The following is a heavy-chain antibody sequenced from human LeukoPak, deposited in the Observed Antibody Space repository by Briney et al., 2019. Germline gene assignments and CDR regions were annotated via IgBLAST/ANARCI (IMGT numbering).Heavy chain of an antibody. V-gene: IGHV4-34*01. J-gene: IGHJ4*02. CDR2: INHSGST. CDR1: GGSFSGYY. Sequence: SETLSLTCAVYGGSFSGYYWSWIRQPPGKGLEWIGEINHSGSTNYNPSLKSRVTISVDTSKNQFSLKLSSVTAADTAVYYCARDPDYGDYVVVTAYYFDYWGQGTLVTVSS. D-gene: IGHD4-17*01. CDR3: ARDPDYGDYVVVTAYYFDY.